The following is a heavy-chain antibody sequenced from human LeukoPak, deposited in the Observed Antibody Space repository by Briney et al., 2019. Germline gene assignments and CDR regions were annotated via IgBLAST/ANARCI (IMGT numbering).Heavy chain of an antibody. J-gene: IGHJ4*02. CDR3: AKFGGGYWIRFDY. D-gene: IGHD3-16*01. CDR1: GFTFSSYA. V-gene: IGHV3-23*01. Sequence: GGSLRLSCAASGFTFSSYAMSWVRQAPGKGLEWVSAISGSCGSTYYADSVKGRFTISRDNSKNTLYLQMNSLRAEDTAVYYCAKFGGGYWIRFDYWGQGTLVTVPS. CDR2: ISGSCGST.